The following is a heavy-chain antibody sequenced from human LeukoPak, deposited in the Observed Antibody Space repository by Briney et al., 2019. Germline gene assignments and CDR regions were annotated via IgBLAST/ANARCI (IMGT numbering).Heavy chain of an antibody. V-gene: IGHV3-33*01. J-gene: IGHJ4*02. D-gene: IGHD2-21*02. Sequence: GGSLRLSCAASGFIFNRFGMHWVRQAPGKGLEWVAVIWYDGSNENYADSVRGRFTISRDNSQNTLFLQMNGLRAEDTAMYYCATSANIEVATAPPPDYWGQGTLVTVTS. CDR3: ATSANIEVATAPPPDY. CDR1: GFIFNRFG. CDR2: IWYDGSNE.